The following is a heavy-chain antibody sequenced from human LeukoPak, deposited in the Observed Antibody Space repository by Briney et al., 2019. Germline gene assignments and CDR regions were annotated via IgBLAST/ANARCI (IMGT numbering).Heavy chain of an antibody. CDR2: IWYDGSNK. CDR3: ARDPGHSGWYGDY. J-gene: IGHJ4*02. V-gene: IGHV3-33*01. CDR1: GFTFSSYG. D-gene: IGHD6-19*01. Sequence: GGSLRLSCAASGFTFSSYGMHWVRQAPGKGLEWVSIIWYDGSNKYYADSVEGRFTISKDNSKNTLYLQMNSLRVEDTAVYYCARDPGHSGWYGDYWGQGTLVTVSS.